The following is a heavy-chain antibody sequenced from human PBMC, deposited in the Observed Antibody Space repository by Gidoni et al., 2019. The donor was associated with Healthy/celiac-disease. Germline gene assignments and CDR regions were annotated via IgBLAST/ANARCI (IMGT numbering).Heavy chain of an antibody. CDR2: IWYDGSNK. Sequence: QVQLVESGGGVVQPGRSLRLSCAASGFTFSSYGMHWVRQAPGKGLEWVAVIWYDGSNKYYADSVKGRFTISRDNSKNTLYLQMNSLRAEDTAVYYCARANHYYDSSGYTPPFDYWGQGTLVTVSS. V-gene: IGHV3-33*08. D-gene: IGHD3-22*01. J-gene: IGHJ4*02. CDR3: ARANHYYDSSGYTPPFDY. CDR1: GFTFSSYG.